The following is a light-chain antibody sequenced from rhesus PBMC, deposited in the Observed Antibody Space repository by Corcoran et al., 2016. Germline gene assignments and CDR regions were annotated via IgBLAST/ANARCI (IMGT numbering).Light chain of an antibody. V-gene: IGLV1S4*01. J-gene: IGLJ2*01. CDR2: NTN. Sequence: QSVLTQPPSVSGAPGQSVTVSCSGSSSNIGRNNVYWYQQLPGTAPKRLIYNTNQRPSGVPDRVSGSKSGTSASLAITGLRSEDEADYYCAAWDDSLNSGLFGGGTRLTVL. CDR1: SSNIGRNN. CDR3: AAWDDSLNSGL.